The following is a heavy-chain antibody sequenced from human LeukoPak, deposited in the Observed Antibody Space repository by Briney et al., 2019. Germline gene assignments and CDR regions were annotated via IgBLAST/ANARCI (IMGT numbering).Heavy chain of an antibody. CDR1: GGSISSYY. Sequence: PSETLSLTCTVSGGSISSYYWSWIRQPPGKGLEWIGYIFYSGSTNYNPSLKSRVTISVDTSKNQVSLKLRSVTAADTAVHYCARTNPSFDYRGQGTLVTVSS. V-gene: IGHV4-59*08. CDR3: ARTNPSFDY. CDR2: IFYSGST. J-gene: IGHJ4*02.